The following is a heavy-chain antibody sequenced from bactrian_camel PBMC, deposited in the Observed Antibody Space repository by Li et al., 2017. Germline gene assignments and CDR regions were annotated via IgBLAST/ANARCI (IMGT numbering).Heavy chain of an antibody. D-gene: IGHD5*01. J-gene: IGHJ4*01. CDR1: GYPYIENC. V-gene: IGHV3-3*01. CDR2: IFTGGPSS. Sequence: HVQLVESGGGSAQAGGSLTLSCVGSGYPYIENCMGRFRQAPGKEREAVATIFTGGPSSYYAASVKGRFTISQDNAKNTVFLQTNALKPEDTAMYYCAADYAPIGCRVGRTPQPDDYNIWGQGTQVTVS. CDR3: AADYAPIGCRVGRTPQPDDYNI.